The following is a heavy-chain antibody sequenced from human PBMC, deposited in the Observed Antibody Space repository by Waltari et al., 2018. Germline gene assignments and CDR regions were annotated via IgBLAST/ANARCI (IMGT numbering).Heavy chain of an antibody. V-gene: IGHV4-34*01. CDR3: ARGKIVVVPAAIAWRYNWFDP. CDR2: INHSGST. D-gene: IGHD2-2*02. CDR1: GGSFSGYY. J-gene: IGHJ5*02. Sequence: QVQLQQWGAGLLKPSETLSLTCAVYGGSFSGYYWSWIRQPPGKGLEWIGEINHSGSTNYNPSLKSRVTISVDTSKNQFSLKLSSVTAADTAVYYCARGKIVVVPAAIAWRYNWFDPWGQGTLVTVSS.